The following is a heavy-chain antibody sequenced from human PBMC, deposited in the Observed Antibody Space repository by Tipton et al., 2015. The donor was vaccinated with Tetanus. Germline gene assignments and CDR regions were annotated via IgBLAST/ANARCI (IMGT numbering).Heavy chain of an antibody. D-gene: IGHD3-10*01. CDR2: LSYDGTHE. CDR1: GFAFSSYD. V-gene: IGHV3-30*03. J-gene: IGHJ4*02. Sequence: SLRLSCVASGFAFSSYDMHWVRQTPGKGLEWLAVLSYDGTHEHYADSVKGRFTISRDNSENILFLQMSSLRAEDTAVYYCAREGSGQDFDHWGRGTLVTVSS. CDR3: AREGSGQDFDH.